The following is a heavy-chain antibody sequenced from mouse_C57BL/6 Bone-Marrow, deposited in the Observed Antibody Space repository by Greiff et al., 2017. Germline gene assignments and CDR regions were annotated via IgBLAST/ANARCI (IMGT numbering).Heavy chain of an antibody. CDR3: ARQGVVEDY. V-gene: IGHV1-69*01. CDR1: GYTFTSYW. D-gene: IGHD1-1*01. J-gene: IGHJ2*01. CDR2: IDPSDSYT. Sequence: QVQLQQPGAELVMPGASVKLSCKASGYTFTSYWMHWVKQRPGQGLEWIGEIDPSDSYTNYNQKFKGKTTLTVDKSSSTAYMQLSRLTSEDSAVYYCARQGVVEDYWGQGTTLTVSS.